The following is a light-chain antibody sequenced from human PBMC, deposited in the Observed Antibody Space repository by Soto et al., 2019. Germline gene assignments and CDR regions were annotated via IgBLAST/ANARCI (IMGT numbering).Light chain of an antibody. Sequence: EIELTQSPATLSLSPGERATLSCRASQSVSSYLAWYQQKPGQAPRLLIYDASNRATGIPARFSGSGSGTDFTLTISSLEPEDFAVYYCQQRSNWPPLTFGGGTKVEI. CDR2: DAS. V-gene: IGKV3-11*01. J-gene: IGKJ4*01. CDR1: QSVSSY. CDR3: QQRSNWPPLT.